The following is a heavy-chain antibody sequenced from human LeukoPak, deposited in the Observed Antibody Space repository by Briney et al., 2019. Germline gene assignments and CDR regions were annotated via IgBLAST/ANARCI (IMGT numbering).Heavy chain of an antibody. CDR3: ARSDDSSGYYFDY. CDR2: INHSGST. J-gene: IGHJ4*02. Sequence: SETLSLTCAVYGGSFSGYYWSWIRQPPGKGLEWIGEINHSGSTNYNPSLKSRVTISVDTSKNQFSLKLSSVTASDTAMYYCARSDDSSGYYFDYWGQGTLVTVSS. CDR1: GGSFSGYY. D-gene: IGHD3-22*01. V-gene: IGHV4-34*01.